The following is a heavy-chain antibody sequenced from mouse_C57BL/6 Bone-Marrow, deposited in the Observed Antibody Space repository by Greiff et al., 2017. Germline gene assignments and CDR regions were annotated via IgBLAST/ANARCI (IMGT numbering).Heavy chain of an antibody. J-gene: IGHJ4*01. V-gene: IGHV1-81*01. Sequence: QVQLQQSGAELARPGASVKLSCKASGYTFSSYGISWVKQRTGQGLEWIGEIYPRSGNTYYNEKFKGKATLTADKSSSTAYMELRSLTSEDSAVYFCARFAYYSNYLYDAMDYWGQGTSVTVSS. CDR1: GYTFSSYG. CDR2: IYPRSGNT. D-gene: IGHD2-5*01. CDR3: ARFAYYSNYLYDAMDY.